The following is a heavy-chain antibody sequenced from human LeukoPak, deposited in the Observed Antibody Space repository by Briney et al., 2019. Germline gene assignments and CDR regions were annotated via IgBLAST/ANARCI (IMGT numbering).Heavy chain of an antibody. D-gene: IGHD6-19*01. Sequence: PGGSLRLSCAASGFTFNYAWMSWVRQVPGKGLEWVANIKLDGSEKNYVDSVKGRFTISRDNAKNSLYLQMNSLRVEDTAFYYCAKDNRRHYTSGPNPDSLHWGQGALVTVSS. CDR1: GFTFNYAW. J-gene: IGHJ4*02. CDR2: IKLDGSEK. V-gene: IGHV3-7*03. CDR3: AKDNRRHYTSGPNPDSLH.